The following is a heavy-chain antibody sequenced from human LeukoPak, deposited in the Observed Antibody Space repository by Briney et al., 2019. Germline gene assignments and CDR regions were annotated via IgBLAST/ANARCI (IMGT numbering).Heavy chain of an antibody. J-gene: IGHJ6*02. V-gene: IGHV6-1*01. CDR3: ARDTCNSRGDCYSHHGMDV. CDR2: TYYRSKWYN. D-gene: IGHD2-21*02. CDR1: GDSVSSNSAA. Sequence: SQTLSLTCAISGDSVSSNSAAWNWIRQSPSRGLEWLGRTYYRSKWYNDYAVSVKSRITINPDTSKNQFSLQLNSVTPEDTAVYYCARDTCNSRGDCYSHHGMDVWGQGTTVTVSS.